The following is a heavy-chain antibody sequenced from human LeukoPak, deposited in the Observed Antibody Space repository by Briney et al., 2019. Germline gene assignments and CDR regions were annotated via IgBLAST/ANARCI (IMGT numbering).Heavy chain of an antibody. Sequence: MPSETLSLTCSVSGGSISRYYWSWIRQPPGKRLEWIGYVYYTGNTHYNPSLTNRVTISVDTSGNQFSLKLNSVTAADTAVYFCARSSSAPGYNSGWVDAWGQGALVIVSS. CDR1: GGSISRYY. J-gene: IGHJ5*02. V-gene: IGHV4-59*12. CDR2: VYYTGNT. CDR3: ARSSSAPGYNSGWVDA. D-gene: IGHD6-19*01.